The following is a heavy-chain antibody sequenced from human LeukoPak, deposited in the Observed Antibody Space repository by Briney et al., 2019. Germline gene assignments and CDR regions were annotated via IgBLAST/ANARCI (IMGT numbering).Heavy chain of an antibody. CDR1: GYCFTSYW. CDR3: PRHRWSSGWFLVDY. Sequence: GESLKISCKGSGYCFTSYWNGWVRQMPGKGLEWMGLIYPGDSDTRYSPSFQGQVTISADKSISTAYLQWSSLKASDTAMYYCPRHRWSSGWFLVDYWGQGPLVTVSS. CDR2: IYPGDSDT. J-gene: IGHJ4*02. D-gene: IGHD6-19*01. V-gene: IGHV5-51*01.